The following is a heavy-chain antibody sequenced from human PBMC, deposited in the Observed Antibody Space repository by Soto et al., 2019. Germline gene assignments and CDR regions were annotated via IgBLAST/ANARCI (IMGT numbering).Heavy chain of an antibody. Sequence: EVQLVESGGGLVKPGGSLRLSCAASGFTFSNAWMSWVRQAPGKGLEWVGRIKSKTDGGTTDYAAPVKGRFTISRDDSKNTLYLQMNSLKTEDTAVYYCTTDPIAIVVVVAAFGGSGWFDPWGQGTLVTVSS. CDR2: IKSKTDGGTT. CDR3: TTDPIAIVVVVAAFGGSGWFDP. D-gene: IGHD2-15*01. CDR1: GFTFSNAW. V-gene: IGHV3-15*01. J-gene: IGHJ5*02.